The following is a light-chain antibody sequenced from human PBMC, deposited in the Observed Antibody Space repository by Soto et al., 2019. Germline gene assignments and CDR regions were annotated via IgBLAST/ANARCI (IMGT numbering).Light chain of an antibody. V-gene: IGKV3-15*01. CDR3: QQYNNWPLT. CDR2: GAS. Sequence: ETVMTQSPATLSLSPGERATLSCRASQSVSYNLAWYQQTPGQAPRLLIYGASTRATGIPARFSGSGSGTEFTLTISSLQSEDFAVYYCQQYNNWPLTFGGGTKVDI. J-gene: IGKJ4*01. CDR1: QSVSYN.